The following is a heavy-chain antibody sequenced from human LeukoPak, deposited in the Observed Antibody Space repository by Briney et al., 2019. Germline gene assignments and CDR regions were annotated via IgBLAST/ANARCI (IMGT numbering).Heavy chain of an antibody. CDR3: AKIYGDYSNWFDP. D-gene: IGHD4-17*01. Sequence: SETLSLTCTVSGDSISHYYWSWIRQPPGKGLEWIGYIYYSGSTNYNPSLKSRVTISVDTSKNQFSLTLSSVTAADTAVYYCAKIYGDYSNWFDPWGQGTLVTVSS. J-gene: IGHJ5*02. CDR2: IYYSGST. CDR1: GDSISHYY. V-gene: IGHV4-59*12.